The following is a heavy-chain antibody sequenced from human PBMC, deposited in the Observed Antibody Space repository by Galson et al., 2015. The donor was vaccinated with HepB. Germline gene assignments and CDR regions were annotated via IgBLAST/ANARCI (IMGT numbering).Heavy chain of an antibody. J-gene: IGHJ6*02. D-gene: IGHD2-2*01. V-gene: IGHV3-21*01. CDR3: ATNTPAAVMRASGMDV. CDR2: MSSSTNYI. Sequence: SLRLSCAASGSILSSYSMNWVRQAPGKGLEWVSSMSSSTNYIYYADSVKGQFTVSIDNAKNSLFLQMNSLRAEDTAVYYCATNTPAAVMRASGMDVWGQGTAVTVSS. CDR1: GSILSSYS.